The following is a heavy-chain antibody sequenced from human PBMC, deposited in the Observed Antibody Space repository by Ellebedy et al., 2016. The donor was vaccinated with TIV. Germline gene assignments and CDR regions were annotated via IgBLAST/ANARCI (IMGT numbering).Heavy chain of an antibody. J-gene: IGHJ4*02. CDR3: VKLDSSGFYYGRLDY. D-gene: IGHD3-22*01. V-gene: IGHV3-23*01. Sequence: GGSLRLSCAASGFTFSDHAMTWVRQTPGKGLEWVSGISAGGGSIHYVDSVKGRSTISRDNSKKTLYLQMNSLRAEDTAVYYCVKLDSSGFYYGRLDYWGQGTLVTVSS. CDR2: ISAGGGSI. CDR1: GFTFSDHA.